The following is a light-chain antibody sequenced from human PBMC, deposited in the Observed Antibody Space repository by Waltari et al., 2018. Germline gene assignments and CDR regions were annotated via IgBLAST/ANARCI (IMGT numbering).Light chain of an antibody. CDR3: QQYYSAPLT. CDR2: SAS. CDR1: QSLLYSSKNKNY. Sequence: DIVMTQSLDSLAVSVGECATIHLKSSQSLLYSSKNKNYLGWYQQKPGQAPKLLIYSASTRESGVPDRFSGSGSGTEFTLTINSLQAEDVAVYYCQQYYSAPLTFGGGTKVEIK. V-gene: IGKV4-1*01. J-gene: IGKJ4*01.